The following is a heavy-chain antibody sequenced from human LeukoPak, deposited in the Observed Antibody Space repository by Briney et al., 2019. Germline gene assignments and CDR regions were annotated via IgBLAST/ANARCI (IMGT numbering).Heavy chain of an antibody. CDR2: INHSGST. CDR1: GGSFSGYC. Sequence: MTSETLSLTCAVYGGSFSGYCWSWIRQPPGKGLEWIGEINHSGSTNYNPSLKSRVTISVGTSKNQFSLKLSSVTAADTAVYYCASTVTTSSGLTGPFDYWGQGTLVTVSS. J-gene: IGHJ4*02. V-gene: IGHV4-34*01. D-gene: IGHD4-17*01. CDR3: ASTVTTSSGLTGPFDY.